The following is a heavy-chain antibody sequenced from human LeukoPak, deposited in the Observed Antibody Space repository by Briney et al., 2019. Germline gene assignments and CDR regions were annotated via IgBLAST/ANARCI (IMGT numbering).Heavy chain of an antibody. CDR3: ARQFYGSDVFEI. CDR1: GGSLSSSGYY. J-gene: IGHJ3*02. V-gene: IGHV4-39*01. Sequence: PSETLSLTCTVSGGSLSSSGYYWGWIRQPPGTGLEWIGSIYYSGATYYNPSLKSRVSISVDTSKNQFSLKLSSVTAADTAVYYCARQFYGSDVFEIWGQGTMVTVSS. CDR2: IYYSGAT. D-gene: IGHD4-17*01.